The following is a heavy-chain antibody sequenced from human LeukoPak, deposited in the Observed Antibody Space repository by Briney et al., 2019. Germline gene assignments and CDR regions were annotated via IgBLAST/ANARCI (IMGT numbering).Heavy chain of an antibody. CDR1: GYTFTGYY. J-gene: IGHJ4*02. D-gene: IGHD3-3*01. CDR3: ARGGKREGFNDFWSGYYGEN. Sequence: GASVKVSCKASGYTFTGYYMHWVRQAPGQGLEWMGGIIPTFGTANYAQKFQGRVTITADESTSTAYMELSSLRSEDTAVYYCARGGKREGFNDFWSGYYGENWGQGTLVTVSS. V-gene: IGHV1-69*13. CDR2: IIPTFGTA.